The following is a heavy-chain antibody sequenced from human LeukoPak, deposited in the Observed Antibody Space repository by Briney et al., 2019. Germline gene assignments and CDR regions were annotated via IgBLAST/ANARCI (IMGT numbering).Heavy chain of an antibody. CDR3: AKQDPAAGSDY. J-gene: IGHJ4*02. V-gene: IGHV4-59*08. CDR1: GGSIIGDY. CDR2: IYYSGDT. Sequence: SETLSLTCTVSGGSIIGDYWSWIRQPPGKGLEWIGYIYYSGDTNYNPALKSRVTISVDTSKNQFSLRLKSVTAADTAVYYCAKQDPAAGSDYWGQGTLVIVSS. D-gene: IGHD6-13*01.